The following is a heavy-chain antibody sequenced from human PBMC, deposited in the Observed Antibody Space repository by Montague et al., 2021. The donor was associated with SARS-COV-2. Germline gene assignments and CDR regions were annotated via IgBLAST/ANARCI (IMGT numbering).Heavy chain of an antibody. Sequence: SLRLSCAASGFTFSSYAMHWVRQAPGKGLEWVAVISYDGSSKYYADSVKGRFTISRDNSKNTLYLQMNSLRAEDTAVYYCAREKKYYDILTGYYYRYFDLGGRGTLVTVSS. CDR1: GFTFSSYA. D-gene: IGHD3-9*01. J-gene: IGHJ2*01. V-gene: IGHV3-30-3*01. CDR2: ISYDGSSK. CDR3: AREKKYYDILTGYYYRYFDL.